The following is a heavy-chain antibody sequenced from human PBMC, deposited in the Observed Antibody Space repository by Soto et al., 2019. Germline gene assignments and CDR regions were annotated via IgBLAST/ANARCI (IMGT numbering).Heavy chain of an antibody. J-gene: IGHJ4*02. Sequence: QVQLVQSGVEVKKPGASVKVSCKASGYTFTNYAISWVRQAPGRGLEWMGWVNTYNANPNYAQSFQGRITMTTDTSTGTAYMELRSLKSDDSAVYYCARDSQYSTSWQRFDSWGQGTLVTVSS. D-gene: IGHD6-13*01. V-gene: IGHV1-18*01. CDR2: VNTYNANP. CDR1: GYTFTNYA. CDR3: ARDSQYSTSWQRFDS.